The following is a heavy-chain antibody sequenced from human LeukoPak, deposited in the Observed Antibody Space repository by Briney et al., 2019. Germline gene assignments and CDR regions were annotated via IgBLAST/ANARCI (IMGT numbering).Heavy chain of an antibody. CDR1: GGSITSYY. CDR3: ARFYDILTGYPPRAWFDP. V-gene: IGHV4-59*08. J-gene: IGHJ5*02. CDR2: IHYSGST. Sequence: SETLSLTCTVSGGSITSYYWSWIRQPPGKGLEWIGYIHYSGSTNYNSSLKSRVTISVDTSKNQFSLKLSSVTAADTAVYYCARFYDILTGYPPRAWFDPWGQGTLVTVSS. D-gene: IGHD3-9*01.